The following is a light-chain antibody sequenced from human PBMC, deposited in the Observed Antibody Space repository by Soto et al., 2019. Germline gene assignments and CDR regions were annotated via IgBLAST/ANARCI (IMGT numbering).Light chain of an antibody. CDR1: QSIRTF. CDR2: AAI. Sequence: DIQTTQSPSSLSASVGDRVTVTCRASQSIRTFLNWYQQRPGKAPNLLIYAAINMQSGVPSRFSGNGSGTDFALTISSLQPEDFATYYCQQSYNTPQTFGQGTKVEIK. V-gene: IGKV1-39*01. J-gene: IGKJ1*01. CDR3: QQSYNTPQT.